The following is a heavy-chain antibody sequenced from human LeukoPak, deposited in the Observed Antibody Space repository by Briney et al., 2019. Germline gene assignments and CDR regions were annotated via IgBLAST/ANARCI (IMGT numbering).Heavy chain of an antibody. CDR3: ARGADYDILTGYFYYYYMDV. V-gene: IGHV1-8*01. J-gene: IGHJ6*03. CDR1: GYTFTSYD. CDR2: MNPNSDNT. Sequence: ASVKVSXKASGYTFTSYDINWVRQATGQGLEWMGWMNPNSDNTGYAQKFQGRVTMTRNTSISTAYMELSSLRSEDTAVYYCARGADYDILTGYFYYYYMDVWGKGTTVTVSS. D-gene: IGHD3-9*01.